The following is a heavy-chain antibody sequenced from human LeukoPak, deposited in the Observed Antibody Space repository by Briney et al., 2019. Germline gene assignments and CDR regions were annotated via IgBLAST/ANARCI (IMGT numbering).Heavy chain of an antibody. CDR2: ISYDGSNK. D-gene: IGHD1-26*01. CDR3: AKARELLLDY. CDR1: GFTFSSYG. V-gene: IGHV3-30*18. J-gene: IGHJ4*02. Sequence: GGSLRLSCAASGFTFSSYGMHWVSQAPGKVLEWVAVISYDGSNKYYADSVKGRFTISRDNSKNTLYLQMNSLRAEDTAVYYCAKARELLLDYWGQGTLVTVSS.